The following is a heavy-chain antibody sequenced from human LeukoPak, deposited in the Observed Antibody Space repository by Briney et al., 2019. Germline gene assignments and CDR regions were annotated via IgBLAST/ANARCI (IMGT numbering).Heavy chain of an antibody. CDR1: GFTFSSFA. V-gene: IGHV3-23*01. D-gene: IGHD1-26*01. CDR2: ISGSAGST. Sequence: GGSLRLSCAASGFTFSSFAMTWVRQAPGKGLEWVSSISGSAGSTYYADSVKGRFTVSRDNSKNTLFLQMNSLRADDTAIYYCAKAGSGSYSFYFDYWGQGTLVTVSS. J-gene: IGHJ4*02. CDR3: AKAGSGSYSFYFDY.